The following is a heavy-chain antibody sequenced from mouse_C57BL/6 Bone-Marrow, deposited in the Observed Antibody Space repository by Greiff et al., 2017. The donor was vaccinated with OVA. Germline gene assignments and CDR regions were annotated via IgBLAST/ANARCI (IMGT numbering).Heavy chain of an antibody. CDR1: GFTFSSYA. D-gene: IGHD2-2*01. Sequence: VQLQQSGGGLVKPGGSLKLSCAASGFTFSSYAMSWVRQTPEKRLEWVATISDGGSYTYYPDNVKGRFTISRDNAKNNLYLQMSHLKSEDTAMYYCARAYGYFAYWGQGTLVTVSA. CDR2: ISDGGSYT. V-gene: IGHV5-4*01. J-gene: IGHJ3*01. CDR3: ARAYGYFAY.